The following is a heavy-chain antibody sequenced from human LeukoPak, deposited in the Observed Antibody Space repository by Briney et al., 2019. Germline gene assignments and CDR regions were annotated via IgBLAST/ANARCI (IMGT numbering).Heavy chain of an antibody. Sequence: SETLSLTCTVSGASITSHYWSWIRQPAGKGLEWIGRIQTSGRTSYDPSLNSRVTMSVDTSNNQFPLNLTSVTAADTAVYYCARENGATIAGRSLDYWGQGTLVTVSS. CDR1: GASITSHY. CDR3: ARENGATIAGRSLDY. V-gene: IGHV4-4*07. CDR2: IQTSGRT. J-gene: IGHJ4*02. D-gene: IGHD6-6*01.